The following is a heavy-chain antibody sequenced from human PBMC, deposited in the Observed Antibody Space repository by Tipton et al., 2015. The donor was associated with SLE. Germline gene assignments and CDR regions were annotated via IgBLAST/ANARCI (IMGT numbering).Heavy chain of an antibody. CDR3: ARGRLRCDY. CDR1: GGSISSYY. J-gene: IGHJ4*02. D-gene: IGHD5-12*01. CDR2: IYTSGST. V-gene: IGHV4-4*08. Sequence: TLSLTCTVSGGSISSYYWSWIRQPPGKGLEWIGYIYTSGSTNYNPSLKSRVTISVDTPKNQFSLKLGSVTAADTAVYYCARGRLRCDYWGQGNLVTVSS.